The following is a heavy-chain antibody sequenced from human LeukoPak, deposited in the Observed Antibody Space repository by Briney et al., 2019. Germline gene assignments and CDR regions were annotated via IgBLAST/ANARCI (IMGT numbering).Heavy chain of an antibody. CDR1: GFTFTTYW. D-gene: IGHD3-10*01. V-gene: IGHV3-7*01. J-gene: IGHJ4*02. Sequence: GGSLRLSCAASGFTFTTYWMSWVRQFPGKGLQWVANINQDGTEKYYVDSVKGRFTIPRDNAKNSLYLQMNSLRVEDTAVYYCAKLAKYFYGSETYYFFEHWGQGTPVTASS. CDR2: INQDGTEK. CDR3: AKLAKYFYGSETYYFFEH.